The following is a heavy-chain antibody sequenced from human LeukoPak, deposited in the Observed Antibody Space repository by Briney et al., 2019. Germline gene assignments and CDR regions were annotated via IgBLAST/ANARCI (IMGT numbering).Heavy chain of an antibody. CDR3: ASGRYKHYFDY. D-gene: IGHD3-9*01. CDR2: ISSSGSTI. CDR1: GGSISSSSYY. J-gene: IGHJ4*02. V-gene: IGHV3-11*01. Sequence: LSLTCTVSGGSISSSSYYWGWIRQAPGKGLEWVSYISSSGSTIYYADSVKGRFTISRDNAKNSLYLQMNSLRAEDTAVYYCASGRYKHYFDYWGQGTLVTVSS.